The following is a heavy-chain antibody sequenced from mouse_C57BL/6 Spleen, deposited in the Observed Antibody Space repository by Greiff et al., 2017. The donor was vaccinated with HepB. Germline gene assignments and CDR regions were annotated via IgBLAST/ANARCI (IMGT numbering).Heavy chain of an antibody. CDR2: ISSGSSTI. J-gene: IGHJ1*03. V-gene: IGHV5-17*01. CDR1: GFTFSDYG. D-gene: IGHD1-1*01. Sequence: EVKVVESGGGLVKPGGSLKLSCAASGFTFSDYGMHWVRQAPEKGLEWVAYISSGSSTIYYADTVKGRFTISRDNAKNTLFLQMTSLRYEDTAMYYCAREITTVVSPYWYFDVWGTGTTVTVSS. CDR3: AREITTVVSPYWYFDV.